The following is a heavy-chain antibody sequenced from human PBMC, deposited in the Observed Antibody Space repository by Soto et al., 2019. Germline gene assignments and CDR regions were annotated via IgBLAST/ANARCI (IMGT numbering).Heavy chain of an antibody. CDR3: ARVTLGVAATFELDY. Sequence: ASVKVSCKASGYTFTSYYMHWVRQAPGQGLEWMGIINPSGGSTSYAQKFQGRVTMTRDTSTSTVYMELSSLRSEDTAVYYCARVTLGVAATFELDYWGQGTLVTVS. D-gene: IGHD2-15*01. V-gene: IGHV1-46*01. CDR2: INPSGGST. CDR1: GYTFTSYY. J-gene: IGHJ4*02.